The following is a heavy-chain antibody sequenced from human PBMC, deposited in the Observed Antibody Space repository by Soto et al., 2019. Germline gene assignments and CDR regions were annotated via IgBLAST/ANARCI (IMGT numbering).Heavy chain of an antibody. D-gene: IGHD6-13*01. CDR2: ISGSGGST. CDR3: AKDRAAAGSISWFDP. V-gene: IGHV3-23*01. CDR1: GFTFSSYA. Sequence: GGSLRLSCAASGFTFSSYAMSWVRQAPGKGLERVSAISGSGGSTYYADSVKGRFTISRDNSKNTLYLQMNSLRAEDTAVYYCAKDRAAAGSISWFDPWGQGTLVTVSS. J-gene: IGHJ5*02.